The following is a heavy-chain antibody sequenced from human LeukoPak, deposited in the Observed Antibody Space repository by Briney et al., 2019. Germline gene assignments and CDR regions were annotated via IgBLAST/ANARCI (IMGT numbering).Heavy chain of an antibody. CDR1: GYAFTDYY. CDR3: AKGRTTAAIAPDY. CDR2: LNPNSGGT. Sequence: GASVKVSCKASGYAFTDYYIHWVRQAPGQGLEWMGWLNPNSGGTNYAQKFQGRATMTRDTSIGTAYMELSRLRSDDTAVYSCAKGRTTAAIAPDYWGQGTLVTVSS. J-gene: IGHJ4*02. D-gene: IGHD2-2*02. V-gene: IGHV1-2*02.